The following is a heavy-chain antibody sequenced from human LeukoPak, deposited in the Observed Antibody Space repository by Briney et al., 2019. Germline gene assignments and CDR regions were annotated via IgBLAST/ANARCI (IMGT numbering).Heavy chain of an antibody. J-gene: IGHJ4*02. CDR2: INQDASEI. V-gene: IGHV3-7*01. CDR1: GSTFSTYW. Sequence: QPGGSLRLSCAASGSTFSTYWMNWYRQAPGKGLEWVGNINQDASEINYVDSVRGRFTISRDNAKNSLHLQMNSLRAEDTAVYYCATDRDNSDWQKRFDSWGQGTLVTVSS. D-gene: IGHD2-21*02. CDR3: ATDRDNSDWQKRFDS.